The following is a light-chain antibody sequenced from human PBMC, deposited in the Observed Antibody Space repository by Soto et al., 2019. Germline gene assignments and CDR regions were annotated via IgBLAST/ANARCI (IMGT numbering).Light chain of an antibody. V-gene: IGLV2-14*03. CDR3: TSYTARRLYV. Sequence: QSVLTQPASVSGSPGQSITISCTGTSSDVGGYDYVSWYQQHPGKAPKLLIYDVSNRPSGVSTRFSGSKSGNTASLTISGLQAEDEGDYYCTSYTARRLYVFGSGTRSPS. CDR2: DVS. J-gene: IGLJ1*01. CDR1: SSDVGGYDY.